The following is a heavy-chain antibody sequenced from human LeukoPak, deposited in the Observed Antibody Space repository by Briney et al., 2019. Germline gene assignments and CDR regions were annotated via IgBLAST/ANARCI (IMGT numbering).Heavy chain of an antibody. Sequence: GGSLRLSCAASGFTFSSYAMSWVRQAPGKGLEWVSYIGNTIYYADSVKGRFTISRDNAKNSLYLQMNSLRAEDTAVYYCARDRGIVGTTGYYYMDVWGKGTTVTVSS. J-gene: IGHJ6*03. D-gene: IGHD1-26*01. CDR2: IGNTI. V-gene: IGHV3-48*04. CDR3: ARDRGIVGTTGYYYMDV. CDR1: GFTFSSYA.